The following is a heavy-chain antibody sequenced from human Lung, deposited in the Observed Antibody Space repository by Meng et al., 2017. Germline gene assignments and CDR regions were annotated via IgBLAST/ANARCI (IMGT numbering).Heavy chain of an antibody. CDR2: IDPGNGNR. V-gene: IGHV1-18*01. Sequence: QGHLVQSGREGKKPGAAVKVSCKASGYTFTTYGISWLRQAPGQGLEWMGWIDPGNGNRDFAEKFQDRLTMSNDTSSSTVYMELTRLTSDDTAVYYCARDRQWLFDYWGQGALVTVSS. J-gene: IGHJ4*02. D-gene: IGHD6-19*01. CDR1: GYTFTTYG. CDR3: ARDRQWLFDY.